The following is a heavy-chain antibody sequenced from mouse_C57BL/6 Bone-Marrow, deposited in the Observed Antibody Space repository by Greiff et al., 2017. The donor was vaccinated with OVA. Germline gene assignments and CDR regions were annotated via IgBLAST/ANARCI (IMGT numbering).Heavy chain of an antibody. Sequence: QVQLQQSGAELARPGASVKLSCKASGYTFTSYGISWVKQRTGQGLEWIGEIYPRSGNTYYNEKFKGKATLTADKSSSTAYMELRSLTSEASAVYFCARNYGSSYDGYWGQGTTLTVSS. CDR1: GYTFTSYG. V-gene: IGHV1-81*01. CDR2: IYPRSGNT. D-gene: IGHD1-1*01. J-gene: IGHJ2*01. CDR3: ARNYGSSYDGY.